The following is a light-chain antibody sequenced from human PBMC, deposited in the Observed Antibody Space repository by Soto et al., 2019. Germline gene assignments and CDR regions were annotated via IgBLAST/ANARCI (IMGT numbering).Light chain of an antibody. Sequence: EIVLTQSPGILSLSPGERATLSCRASQSVSGNYLAWYQQKPGQSPRLLFYGSADRATGIPDRFSGSGSGTDFTLTISRVEPEDFAVYYCQQYGSSPPYTFGQGTKVEIK. CDR2: GSA. CDR3: QQYGSSPPYT. CDR1: QSVSGNY. V-gene: IGKV3-20*01. J-gene: IGKJ2*01.